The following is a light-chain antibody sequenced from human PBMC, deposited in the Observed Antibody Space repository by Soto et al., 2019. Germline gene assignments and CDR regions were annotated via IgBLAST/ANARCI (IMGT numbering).Light chain of an antibody. CDR3: SLYTSENAYV. CDR1: SSNLGAGYD. Sequence: QSVLTQPPSVSGAPGQRVTLSCTGNSSNLGAGYDVHWYQQLPGAAPKLVIFGNRNRPSGVPERFSGSKSGTSASLAITGLQAEDEADYYCSLYTSENAYVFGTGTKVTVL. V-gene: IGLV1-40*01. J-gene: IGLJ1*01. CDR2: GNR.